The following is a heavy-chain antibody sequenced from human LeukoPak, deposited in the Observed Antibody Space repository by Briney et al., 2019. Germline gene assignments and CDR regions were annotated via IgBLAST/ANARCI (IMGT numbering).Heavy chain of an antibody. Sequence: GSLRLSCAASGFTFSTHSMHWVRQAPGKGLEWVSYISSSSSAMLYADSVKGGFTISRDNAKNSLYLQMNSLRDEDTAVYYCTRDTRVGGTMDFDYWGQGTLVTVFS. J-gene: IGHJ4*02. V-gene: IGHV3-48*02. CDR3: TRDTRVGGTMDFDY. CDR2: ISSSSSAM. CDR1: GFTFSTHS. D-gene: IGHD1-26*01.